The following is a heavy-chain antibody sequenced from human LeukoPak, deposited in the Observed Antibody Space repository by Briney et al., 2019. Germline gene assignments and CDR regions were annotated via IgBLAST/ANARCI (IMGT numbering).Heavy chain of an antibody. CDR2: VNPNDGST. J-gene: IGHJ4*02. CDR3: ARAYCYDSSGTLGY. V-gene: IGHV1-46*01. Sequence: ASVKVSRKASGSTFTSYYMHWVRQAPAQGLEWVGIVNPNDGSTSNPQKFQGRVPMTRYTYTSTVYMELSSHSLKDTAVYYCARAYCYDSSGTLGYWGEGTLVTVSS. D-gene: IGHD3-22*01. CDR1: GSTFTSYY.